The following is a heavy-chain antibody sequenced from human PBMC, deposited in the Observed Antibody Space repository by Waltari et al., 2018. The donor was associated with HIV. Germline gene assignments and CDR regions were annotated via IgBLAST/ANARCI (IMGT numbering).Heavy chain of an antibody. V-gene: IGHV4-59*11. CDR2: IYYSGST. CDR3: ARGLDKYFYYGMDV. J-gene: IGHJ6*02. CDR1: GGSISSHS. D-gene: IGHD2-2*03. Sequence: QVQLQESGPGLVKPSETLSLTCTVSGGSISSHSWSWIRQPPGKGLEWVGYIYYSGSTSYNTSLKSRVPISVDTSKNQFSQKLSSVTAADTAVYYCARGLDKYFYYGMDVWGQGTTVTVSS.